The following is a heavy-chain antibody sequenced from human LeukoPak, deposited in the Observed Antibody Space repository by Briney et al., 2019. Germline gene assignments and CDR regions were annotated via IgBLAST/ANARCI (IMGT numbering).Heavy chain of an antibody. CDR3: AKDRARAAAGYNWFDP. J-gene: IGHJ5*02. D-gene: IGHD6-13*01. CDR2: ISYDGSNK. CDR1: GFSFSNYG. Sequence: GTLRLSCAASGFSFSNYGMHWVRQAPGKGLEWVAVISYDGSNKYYADSVKGRFTISRDNSKNTLYLQMNSLRAEDTAVYYCAKDRARAAAGYNWFDPWGQGTLVTVSS. V-gene: IGHV3-30*18.